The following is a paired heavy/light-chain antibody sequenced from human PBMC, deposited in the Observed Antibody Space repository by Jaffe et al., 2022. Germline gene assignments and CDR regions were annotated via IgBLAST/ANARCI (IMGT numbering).Heavy chain of an antibody. D-gene: IGHD6-19*01. J-gene: IGHJ1*01. Sequence: EVQLLESGGGVVQPGGSLRLSCAASGFTFSSSDMNWLRQAPGKGLEWVSFVTYNSETAYYTNSVKGRFTISRDNSKNTLYLQMNSLRAEDTAIYYCAKSRRGWYSGLYWGQGTLVTVSA. CDR1: GFTFSSSD. CDR2: VTYNSETA. CDR3: AKSRRGWYSGLY. V-gene: IGHV3-23*01.
Light chain of an antibody. Sequence: EIVMTQSPLSLPVTPGEPASISCRSSQSLLYSDGNHYLDWYLQKPGQSPQVLIYLVSNRASGVPDRFSGSGSGTDFTLKISRVEAEDVGVYYCMQALQTPPTFGGGTKVEI. J-gene: IGKJ4*01. CDR1: QSLLYSDGNHY. V-gene: IGKV2-28*01. CDR2: LVS. CDR3: MQALQTPPT.